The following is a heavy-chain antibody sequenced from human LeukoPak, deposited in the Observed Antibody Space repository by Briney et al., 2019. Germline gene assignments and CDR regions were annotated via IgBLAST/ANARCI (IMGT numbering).Heavy chain of an antibody. D-gene: IGHD5-18*01. CDR2: IYYSGST. J-gene: IGHJ4*02. CDR1: GGSISSGGYS. V-gene: IGHV4-31*03. Sequence: SETLSLTCTVSGGSISSGGYSWSWIRQHPGKGLEWIGYIYYSGSTYYNPSLKSRVTISVDTSKNQFSLKLSSVTAADTAVYYCAREDTAMGVDYWGQGTLVTVSS. CDR3: AREDTAMGVDY.